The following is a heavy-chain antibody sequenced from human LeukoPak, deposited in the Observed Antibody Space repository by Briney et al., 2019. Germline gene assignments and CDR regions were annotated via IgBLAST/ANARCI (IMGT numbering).Heavy chain of an antibody. Sequence: PGGSLRLSCAASGFTFSDYYMSWIRQAPGKGLEWVSYISSSGSTIYYADSVKGRFTISRDNAKNSLYLQMNSLRAEDTAVYYCARAQDVWGSYRYDDYWGQGTLVTVSS. D-gene: IGHD3-16*02. CDR1: GFTFSDYY. V-gene: IGHV3-11*04. CDR3: ARAQDVWGSYRYDDY. CDR2: ISSSGSTI. J-gene: IGHJ4*02.